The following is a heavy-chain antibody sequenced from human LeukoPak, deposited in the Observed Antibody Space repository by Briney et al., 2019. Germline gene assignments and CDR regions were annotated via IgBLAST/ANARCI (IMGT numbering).Heavy chain of an antibody. CDR1: GYTFTSYW. CDR2: INPDGGST. D-gene: IGHD3-16*01. J-gene: IGHJ3*02. Sequence: ASVKVSCKASGYTFTSYWIQWVRQAPGQGLEWMGLINPDGGSTAYAHRFQGRVTMTRDTSTSTVYMDFSSLRSEDTAVYYCARDANYHDSDAYYDALDIWGQGTLVTVSS. CDR3: ARDANYHDSDAYYDALDI. V-gene: IGHV1-46*01.